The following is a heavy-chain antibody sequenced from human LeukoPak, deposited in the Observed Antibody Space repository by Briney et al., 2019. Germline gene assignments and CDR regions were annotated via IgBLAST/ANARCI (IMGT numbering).Heavy chain of an antibody. CDR2: ICPGDSAT. CDR3: ARRIPATYLFDY. Sequence: GASLQISCKGSAYRFTNYCIGWVRPLPGKGLEWMGIICPGDSATRYSPSFQGKVSISTDKSTSTAYLQWSSLKASDTAVYYCARRIPATYLFDYWGQGALVTVSS. V-gene: IGHV5-51*01. J-gene: IGHJ4*02. D-gene: IGHD2-21*01. CDR1: AYRFTNYC.